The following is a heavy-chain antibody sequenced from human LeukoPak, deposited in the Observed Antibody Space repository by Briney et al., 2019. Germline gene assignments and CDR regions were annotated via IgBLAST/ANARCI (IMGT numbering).Heavy chain of an antibody. D-gene: IGHD6-19*01. CDR2: ISDDGSNK. J-gene: IGHJ4*02. Sequence: GGSLRLSCAAPGFTFSSYGMYWVRQAPVKGLEWVAVISDDGSNKNYADSVKGRFTISRDNSKNTLYLQMNSLRAEDTAVYYCAKGRGYGSGWYYFDYWGQGTLVTVS. CDR1: GFTFSSYG. CDR3: AKGRGYGSGWYYFDY. V-gene: IGHV3-30*18.